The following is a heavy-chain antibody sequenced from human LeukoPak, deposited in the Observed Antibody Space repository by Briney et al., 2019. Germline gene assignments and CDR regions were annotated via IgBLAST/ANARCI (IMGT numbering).Heavy chain of an antibody. CDR3: ARHEGYSYDAIPDY. D-gene: IGHD5-18*01. CDR1: GYSFTSYW. CDR2: IYSGDSDT. V-gene: IGHV5-51*01. Sequence: GESLQISCHGSGYSFTSYWIGWVRQMPGKGLEWMGIIYSGDSDTRYSPYFQGRVTISAEESTRTAYLQCSSLKASDTAMYYCARHEGYSYDAIPDYWGQGTLVTVSS. J-gene: IGHJ4*02.